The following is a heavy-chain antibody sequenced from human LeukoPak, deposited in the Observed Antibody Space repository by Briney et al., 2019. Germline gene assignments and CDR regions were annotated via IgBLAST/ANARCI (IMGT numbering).Heavy chain of an antibody. V-gene: IGHV4-59*08. D-gene: IGHD6-19*01. Sequence: SETLSLTCTVFGDSISPYYWSRIRQPPGKGLEWIGYIYYTGSGSTSNNPSLKSRVTISVDTSKNQFSLNLKSVTAADTAVYFCARHAVYAGSGWAFDYWGQGTLVTVFS. CDR2: IYYTGSGST. CDR1: GDSISPYY. CDR3: ARHAVYAGSGWAFDY. J-gene: IGHJ4*02.